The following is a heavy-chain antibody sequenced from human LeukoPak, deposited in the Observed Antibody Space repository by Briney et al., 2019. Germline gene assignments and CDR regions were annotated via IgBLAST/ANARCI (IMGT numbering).Heavy chain of an antibody. CDR1: GGSFSGYY. Sequence: LSLTCAVYGGSFSGYYWSWIRQAPGKGLEWVSYISSSGSTIYYADSVKGRFTISRDNAKNSLYLQMNSLRAEDTAVYYCARAQYSSSSYWGQGTLVTVSS. CDR3: ARAQYSSSSY. D-gene: IGHD6-13*01. J-gene: IGHJ4*02. CDR2: ISSSGSTI. V-gene: IGHV3-11*01.